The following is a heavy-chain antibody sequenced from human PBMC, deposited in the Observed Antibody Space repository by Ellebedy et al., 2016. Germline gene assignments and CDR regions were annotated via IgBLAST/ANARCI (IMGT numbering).Heavy chain of an antibody. D-gene: IGHD1-1*01. CDR1: GFTFSSYS. V-gene: IGHV3-21*01. J-gene: IGHJ6*03. Sequence: GESLKISXAASGFTFSSYSMNWVRQAPGKGLEWVSSISSSSSYIYYADSVKGRFTISRDNAKNSLYLQMNSLRAEDTAVYYCARDLGLLDRYYYYYMDVWGKGTTVTVSS. CDR3: ARDLGLLDRYYYYYMDV. CDR2: ISSSSSYI.